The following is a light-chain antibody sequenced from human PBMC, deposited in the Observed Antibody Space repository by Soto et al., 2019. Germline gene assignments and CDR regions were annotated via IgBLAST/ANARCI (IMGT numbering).Light chain of an antibody. Sequence: DIQMTQSPSSLSASVGDRVTITCQASQDISNYINWYQQKPGKATKLLIYDASNLEKGIPSRFSVSGPWTDFTFAIRSTQPEDIATYYCQPYDNRPLFTCGPGPKVDIE. V-gene: IGKV1-33*01. CDR3: QPYDNRPLFT. CDR2: DAS. J-gene: IGKJ3*01. CDR1: QDISNY.